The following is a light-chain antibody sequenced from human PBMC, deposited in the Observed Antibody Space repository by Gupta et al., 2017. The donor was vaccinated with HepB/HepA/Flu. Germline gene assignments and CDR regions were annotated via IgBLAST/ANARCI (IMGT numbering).Light chain of an antibody. V-gene: IGKV3-11*01. CDR2: DAS. CDR1: QSVVIY. Sequence: EIVLTQSPATLPLSPGERATLSCRASQSVVIYLAWYQQKPGQAPRLLIYDASNGATGIPARFSGGGSGTDFSLTLTSLEPEDFAVYYCQQRSNWPATFGGGTKVEI. CDR3: QQRSNWPAT. J-gene: IGKJ4*01.